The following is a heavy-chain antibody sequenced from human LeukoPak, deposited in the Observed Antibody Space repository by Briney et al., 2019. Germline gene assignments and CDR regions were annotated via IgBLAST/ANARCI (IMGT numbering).Heavy chain of an antibody. CDR1: GYTFTSYG. Sequence: ASVKVSCKASGYTFTSYGISWVRQAPGQGLEWMGWISAYNGNTNYAQKLQGRVTMTTDTSTSTAYKELRSLRSDDTAVYYCARNHRSGSYTTWGQGTLVTVSS. D-gene: IGHD1-26*01. V-gene: IGHV1-18*01. CDR2: ISAYNGNT. J-gene: IGHJ4*02. CDR3: ARNHRSGSYTT.